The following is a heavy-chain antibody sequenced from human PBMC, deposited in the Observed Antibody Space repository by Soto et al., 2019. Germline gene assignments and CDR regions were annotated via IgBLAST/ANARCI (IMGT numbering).Heavy chain of an antibody. CDR1: VFTFDDYA. J-gene: IGHJ6*03. Sequence: PGGSLRLSCGASVFTFDDYAMHWVRQAPGKGLEWVSGISWNSGSIGYADSVKGRFTISRDNAKNSLYLQMNSLRAEDTALYYCAKDVGGSYYYYYMDVWGKGTTVTVSS. CDR2: ISWNSGSI. D-gene: IGHD2-15*01. V-gene: IGHV3-9*01. CDR3: AKDVGGSYYYYYMDV.